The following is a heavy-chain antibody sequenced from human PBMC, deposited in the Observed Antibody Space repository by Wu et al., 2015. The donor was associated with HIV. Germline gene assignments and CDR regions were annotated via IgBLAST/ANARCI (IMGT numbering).Heavy chain of an antibody. J-gene: IGHJ6*03. CDR1: GGTFSSYA. V-gene: IGHV1-69*01. CDR2: IIPIFGTA. D-gene: IGHD6-19*01. Sequence: QVQLVQSGAEVKKPGASVKVSCKASGGTFSSYAISWVRQAPGQGLEWMGGIIPIFGTANYAQKFQGRVTITADESTSTAYMELSSLRSEDTAVYYCAATGIAVAGTYYYYYYMDVWGKGTTVTASS. CDR3: AATGIAVAGTYYYYYYMDV.